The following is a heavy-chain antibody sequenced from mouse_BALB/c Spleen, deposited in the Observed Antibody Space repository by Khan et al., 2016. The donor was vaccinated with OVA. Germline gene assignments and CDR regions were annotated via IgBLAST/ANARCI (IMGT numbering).Heavy chain of an antibody. Sequence: EVQLQQSGPELMKPGASVKISCKASGYSFTSYYIHWVKQSHGKTLEWIGYIDPFNGGPTYNQKFQVKATLTVDKSSNTAYMHLTSLTSEDSAVYYCAGHGSTSWFPYWGQGTLVTVSA. J-gene: IGHJ3*01. D-gene: IGHD1-1*01. CDR3: AGHGSTSWFPY. V-gene: IGHV1S135*01. CDR2: IDPFNGGP. CDR1: GYSFTSYY.